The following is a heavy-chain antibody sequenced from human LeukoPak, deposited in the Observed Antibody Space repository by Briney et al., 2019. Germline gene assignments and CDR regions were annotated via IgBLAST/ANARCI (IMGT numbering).Heavy chain of an antibody. Sequence: SETLSLTCAVSGYSISSGYYWGWIRQPPGKGLEWIGSIYHSGSTYYNPSLKSRVTISVDTSKNQFSLKLSSVTAADTAVYYCALNPGGGYCSSTSSYTSAFDIWGQGTMVTVSS. D-gene: IGHD2-2*02. CDR2: IYHSGST. CDR1: GYSISSGYY. CDR3: ALNPGGGYCSSTSSYTSAFDI. V-gene: IGHV4-38-2*01. J-gene: IGHJ3*02.